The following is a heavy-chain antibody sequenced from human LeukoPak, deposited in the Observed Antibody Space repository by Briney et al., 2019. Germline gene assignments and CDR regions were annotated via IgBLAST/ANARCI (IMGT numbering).Heavy chain of an antibody. CDR1: GASITSSSYY. V-gene: IGHV4-39*07. J-gene: IGHJ4*02. CDR3: ARYEGEWLRTFDY. Sequence: PSETLSLTCTVSGASITSSSYYWAWIRQPPGKGLEWIGTIYYTGSTYYHPSLKSRLTISVDTSKNQFSLKLSSVTAADTAVYYCARYEGEWLRTFDYWGQGTLVTVSS. D-gene: IGHD5-12*01. CDR2: IYYTGST.